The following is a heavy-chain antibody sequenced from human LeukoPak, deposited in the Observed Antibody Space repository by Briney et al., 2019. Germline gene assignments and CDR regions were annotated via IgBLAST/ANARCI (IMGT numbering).Heavy chain of an antibody. D-gene: IGHD6-13*01. J-gene: IGHJ4*02. V-gene: IGHV3-33*08. CDR3: ARDLGITADGNYFDY. Sequence: GGSLRLSCAASGFTFSDYYMSWIRQAPGKGLEWVAVIWYDGSNKYYADSVEGRFTVSRDNSKYTLNLQMNSLRAEDTAVYYCARDLGITADGNYFDYWGQGTLVTVSS. CDR2: IWYDGSNK. CDR1: GFTFSDYY.